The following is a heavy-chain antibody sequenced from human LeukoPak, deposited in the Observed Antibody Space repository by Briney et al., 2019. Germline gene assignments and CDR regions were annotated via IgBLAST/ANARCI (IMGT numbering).Heavy chain of an antibody. CDR2: IVVGSGNT. D-gene: IGHD2-21*02. CDR3: AVGPPPLYCGGDCYRFDP. J-gene: IGHJ5*02. CDR1: GFTFTSSA. Sequence: SVKVSCKASGFTFTSSAVQWVRQARGQRLEWIGWIVVGSGNTNYAQKFQERVTITRDMSTSTAYMELSSLRSEDTAVYYCAVGPPPLYCGGDCYRFDPWGQGTLVTVSS. V-gene: IGHV1-58*01.